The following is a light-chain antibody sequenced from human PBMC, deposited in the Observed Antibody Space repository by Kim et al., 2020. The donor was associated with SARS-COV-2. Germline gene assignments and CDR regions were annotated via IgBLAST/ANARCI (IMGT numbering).Light chain of an antibody. Sequence: ASVGDRITLTCRASQGISNSLAWFQQKPWKAPKSLIYPASSLRSGVPSRFSGSGSGTEFTLTNSSLQPEDFATYYCQQHNSCPLTFGGGTKVDI. CDR2: PAS. J-gene: IGKJ4*01. V-gene: IGKV1-16*01. CDR1: QGISNS. CDR3: QQHNSCPLT.